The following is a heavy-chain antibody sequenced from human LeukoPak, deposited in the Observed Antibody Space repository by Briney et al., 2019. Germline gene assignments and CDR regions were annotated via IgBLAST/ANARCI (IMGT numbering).Heavy chain of an antibody. CDR1: GYTFTGYY. D-gene: IGHD3-10*01. J-gene: IGHJ3*02. Sequence: ASVKVSCKASGYTFTGYYMHWVRQAPGQGLEWMGWINPNSDNTGYAQKFQGRVTMTRNTSISTAYMELRSLRSEDTAVYYCARGNPQLNALDIWGQGTMVTVSS. CDR3: ARGNPQLNALDI. V-gene: IGHV1-8*02. CDR2: INPNSDNT.